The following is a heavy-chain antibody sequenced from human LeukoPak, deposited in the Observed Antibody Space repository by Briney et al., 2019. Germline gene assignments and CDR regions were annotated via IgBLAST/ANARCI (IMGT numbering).Heavy chain of an antibody. V-gene: IGHV3-23*01. J-gene: IGHJ4*02. D-gene: IGHD3-3*01. CDR3: AKTPGRVVMIFDY. CDR2: ISGSGGST. CDR1: GFTFSSYA. Sequence: GGSLRLSCAASGFTFSSYAMSWVRQAPGKGLEWVSAISGSGGSTYYADSVKGRFTISRDNSKNTLYLQMNSLRAEDTAVYYCAKTPGRVVMIFDYWGQRTLVTVSS.